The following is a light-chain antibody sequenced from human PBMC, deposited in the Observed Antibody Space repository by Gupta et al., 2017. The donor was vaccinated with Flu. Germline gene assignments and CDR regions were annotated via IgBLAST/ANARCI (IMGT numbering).Light chain of an antibody. Sequence: QSGLTQPPSVSETPGQRVIIPCSGGRSDIGTNFVSWYQQLPGTAPTLLIYRNNQRPSGIPDRFSGSKSGTSASLAISGLRSEDEADYYCATWDDSVTGWVFGGGTKVTVL. CDR2: RNN. J-gene: IGLJ3*02. V-gene: IGLV1-47*01. CDR1: RSDIGTNF. CDR3: ATWDDSVTGWV.